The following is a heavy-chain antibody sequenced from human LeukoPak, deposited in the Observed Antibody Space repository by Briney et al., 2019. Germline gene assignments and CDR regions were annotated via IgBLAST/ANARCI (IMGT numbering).Heavy chain of an antibody. D-gene: IGHD4-4*01. J-gene: IGHJ4*02. Sequence: PSETLSLTCTVSGGSISSYYWSWIRQPPGKGLEWIGYIYYSGSTNYNPSLKSRVTISVDTSKNQFSLKLSSVTAADTAVYYRARLAPTYSNYAIDYWGQGTLVTVSS. CDR3: ARLAPTYSNYAIDY. V-gene: IGHV4-59*08. CDR2: IYYSGST. CDR1: GGSISSYY.